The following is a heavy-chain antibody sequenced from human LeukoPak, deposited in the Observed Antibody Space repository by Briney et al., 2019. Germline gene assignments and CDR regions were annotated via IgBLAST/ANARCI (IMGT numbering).Heavy chain of an antibody. Sequence: ASVKVSCKASGGTFSSYAISWVRQAPGQGLEWMGGIIPIFGTANYAQKFQGRVTITADKSTSTAHMELSSLRSEDTAVYYCASLGWLTGYYPQSYGMDVWGKGTTVTVSS. J-gene: IGHJ6*04. CDR2: IIPIFGTA. CDR3: ASLGWLTGYYPQSYGMDV. V-gene: IGHV1-69*06. CDR1: GGTFSSYA. D-gene: IGHD3-9*01.